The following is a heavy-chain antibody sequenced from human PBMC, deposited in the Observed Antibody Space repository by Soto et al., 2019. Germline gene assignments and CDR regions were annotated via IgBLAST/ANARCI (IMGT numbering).Heavy chain of an antibody. J-gene: IGHJ4*02. CDR2: ISWDGGST. D-gene: IGHD2-15*01. CDR1: GYTFDDYA. CDR3: AKDNCSGGSCYADY. V-gene: IGHV3-43D*04. Sequence: GGSLRLSRAASGYTFDDYAMHWVRQAPGKGLEWVSLISWDGGSTYYADSVKGRFTISRDNSKNSLYLQMNSLRAEDTALYYCAKDNCSGGSCYADYWGQGTLVTVSS.